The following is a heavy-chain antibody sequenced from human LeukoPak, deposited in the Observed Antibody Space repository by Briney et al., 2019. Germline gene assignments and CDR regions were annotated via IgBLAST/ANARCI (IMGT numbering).Heavy chain of an antibody. D-gene: IGHD3-3*01. CDR1: GFTFSSYA. CDR3: FKQKTAYDIWSGYVFDY. V-gene: IGHV3-23*01. Sequence: GGSLRLSCAASGFTFSSYAMSCVRQAPGKGLELVSAISGSGGSTYYADSVKGRFTISRDNSKNTLYLQMNSLRAEDTAVYFFFKQKTAYDIWSGYVFDYWGQGTLVTVSS. J-gene: IGHJ4*02. CDR2: ISGSGGST.